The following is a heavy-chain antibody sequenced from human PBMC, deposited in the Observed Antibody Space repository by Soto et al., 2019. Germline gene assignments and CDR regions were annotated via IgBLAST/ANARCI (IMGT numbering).Heavy chain of an antibody. CDR3: ARDLGSSWYPEYFQH. Sequence: PGGSLRLSCAASGFTFSDYYMNWVRQAPGKGLEWVSYISSSSSTIYYADSVKGRFTISRDNAKNSLYLQMNSLRAEDTAVYYCARDLGSSWYPEYFQHWGQGTLVTVSS. V-gene: IGHV3-48*01. J-gene: IGHJ1*01. CDR1: GFTFSDYY. CDR2: ISSSSSTI. D-gene: IGHD6-13*01.